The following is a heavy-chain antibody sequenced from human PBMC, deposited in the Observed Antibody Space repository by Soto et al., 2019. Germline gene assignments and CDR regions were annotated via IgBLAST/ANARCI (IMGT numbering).Heavy chain of an antibody. CDR1: GFTFSNAW. V-gene: IGHV3-15*07. CDR2: IKSKTDGGTT. J-gene: IGHJ4*02. Sequence: GGSLRLSCAASGFTFSNAWMNWVRQAPGKGLEWVGRIKSKTDGGTTDYAAPVEGRFTISRDDSKNTLYLQMNSLKTEDTAVYYCTTRFNDFWSGYYRSPIDYWGQGTLVTVSS. D-gene: IGHD3-3*01. CDR3: TTRFNDFWSGYYRSPIDY.